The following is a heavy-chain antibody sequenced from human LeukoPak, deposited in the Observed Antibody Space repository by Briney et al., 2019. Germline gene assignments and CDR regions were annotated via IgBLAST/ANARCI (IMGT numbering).Heavy chain of an antibody. CDR3: VKDSPPRYSGSPPAY. J-gene: IGHJ4*02. V-gene: IGHV3-7*03. CDR2: INPDGAVK. D-gene: IGHD1-26*01. CDR1: GFTFSSYG. Sequence: PGGSLRLSCAASGFTFSSYGMHWVRQAPGKGLEWVASINPDGAVKYHAHSLKGRFTISRDNAKNSLYLQMNSLRADDTAVYYCVKDSPPRYSGSPPAYWGQGTLVTVAS.